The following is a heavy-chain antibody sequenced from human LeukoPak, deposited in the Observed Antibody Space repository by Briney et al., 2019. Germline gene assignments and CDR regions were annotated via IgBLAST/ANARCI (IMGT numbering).Heavy chain of an antibody. CDR1: GFTVSSNY. CDR2: IYSAGNT. V-gene: IGHV3-53*04. Sequence: PGGSLRLSCVASGFTVSSNYMSWVRQAPGKGLEWVSVIYSAGNTYYADSVKGRFTISRHNSKNTLYLQMNSLRVEDTAVYYCAGGGTPGYSSGRIDYWGQGTLVTVSS. CDR3: AGGGTPGYSSGRIDY. D-gene: IGHD6-19*01. J-gene: IGHJ4*02.